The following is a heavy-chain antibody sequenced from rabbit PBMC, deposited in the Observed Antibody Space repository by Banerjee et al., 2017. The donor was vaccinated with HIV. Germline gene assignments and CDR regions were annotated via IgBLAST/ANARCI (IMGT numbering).Heavy chain of an antibody. CDR1: GFSFSNKYV. CDR2: TYNGDGST. J-gene: IGHJ6*01. CDR3: ARELGDYYGMDL. Sequence: QEQLVESGGGLVKPGASLTLSCKASGFSFSNKYVMCWVRQAPGKGLEWIGITYNGDGSTYYASWAKGRFTISKTSSTTLTLQMTSLTVADTATYFCARELGDYYGMDLWGQGTLVTVS. D-gene: IGHD4-1*01. V-gene: IGHV1S45*01.